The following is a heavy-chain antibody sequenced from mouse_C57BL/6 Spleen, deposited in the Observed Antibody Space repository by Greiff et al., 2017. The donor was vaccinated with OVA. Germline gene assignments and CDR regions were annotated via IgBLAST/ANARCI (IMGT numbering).Heavy chain of an antibody. CDR3: ARGSRTMVRTEAYYFDY. CDR2: IYPGGGYT. CDR1: GYTFTNYW. J-gene: IGHJ2*01. V-gene: IGHV1-63*01. Sequence: QVQLQQSGAELVRPGTSVKMSCKASGYTFTNYWIGWAKQRPGHGLEWIGDIYPGGGYTNYNEKFKGKAKLTADKSSSTTYMQFSSLTSEDSAIYYCARGSRTMVRTEAYYFDYWGQGTTLTVSS. D-gene: IGHD2-2*01.